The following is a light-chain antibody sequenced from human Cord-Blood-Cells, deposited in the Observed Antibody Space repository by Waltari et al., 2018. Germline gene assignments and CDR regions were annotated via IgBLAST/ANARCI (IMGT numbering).Light chain of an antibody. J-gene: IGKJ1*01. Sequence: EIVLTQSPGTLSLSTGERATLSCSASQSVSSSYLAWYQQKPGQAPRLLIYGASSRATGIPDRFSGSGSGTDFTLTISRLEPEDFAVYYCQQYETFGQGTKVEIK. CDR3: QQYET. CDR2: GAS. CDR1: QSVSSSY. V-gene: IGKV3-20*01.